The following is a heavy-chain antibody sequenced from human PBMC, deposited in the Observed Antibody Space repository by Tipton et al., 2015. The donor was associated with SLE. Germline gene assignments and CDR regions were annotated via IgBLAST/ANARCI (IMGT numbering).Heavy chain of an antibody. CDR2: IDSSGNT. CDR3: ARETGTYYSTWFDS. D-gene: IGHD1-26*01. CDR1: GASMNSGSFS. V-gene: IGHV4-61*09. Sequence: TLSLTCSVSGASMNSGSFSWHWLRRPAGKALQWLGHIDSSGNTYYNPSLRSRVSISVDVSRNQFSLTLNSVTAADTATYSCARETGTYYSTWFDSWGQGTLVTVSS. J-gene: IGHJ5*01.